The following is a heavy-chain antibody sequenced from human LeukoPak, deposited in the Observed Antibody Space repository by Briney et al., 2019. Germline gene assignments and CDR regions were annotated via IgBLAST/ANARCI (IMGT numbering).Heavy chain of an antibody. J-gene: IGHJ4*02. V-gene: IGHV3-74*01. CDR1: GFTFSSYW. D-gene: IGHD5-18*01. CDR2: INSDGSST. Sequence: PGGSLRLSCAASGFTFSSYWMHWVRQAPGKGLVWVSRINSDGSSTSYADSVKGRFTISRDNAKNTLYLQMNSLRAEDTAVYYCARVGSYGCYFDYWGQGTLVTVSS. CDR3: ARVGSYGCYFDY.